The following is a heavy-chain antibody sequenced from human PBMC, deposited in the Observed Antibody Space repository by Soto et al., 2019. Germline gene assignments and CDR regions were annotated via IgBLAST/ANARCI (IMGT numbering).Heavy chain of an antibody. CDR3: AKDLRLRWPSYAFDI. Sequence: EVQLLESGGGLVQPGGSLRISCAVSGFIFSSYAMSWVRQAPGKGLEWVSGISGSGGSTYYADSVKGRFTISRDNSKNTLFLQMDSLRAEDTAVYYCAKDLRLRWPSYAFDIWGQGTMVTVSS. CDR1: GFIFSSYA. J-gene: IGHJ3*02. CDR2: ISGSGGST. V-gene: IGHV3-23*01. D-gene: IGHD4-17*01.